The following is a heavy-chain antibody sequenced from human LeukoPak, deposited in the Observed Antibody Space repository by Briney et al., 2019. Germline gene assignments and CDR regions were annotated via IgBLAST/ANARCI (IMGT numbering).Heavy chain of an antibody. V-gene: IGHV3-23*01. CDR2: VSDTAGTT. CDR3: ARGGAYDYGALDV. Sequence: GGSLRLSCAASGFSFTNHAMTWVRQAPGEGLQWLSTVSDTAGTTFYADSVRGRFTISRDVSNNTLYLQMGGLRADDTAVYYCARGGAYDYGALDVWGQGTLVTVSS. D-gene: IGHD4/OR15-4a*01. J-gene: IGHJ4*02. CDR1: GFSFTNHA.